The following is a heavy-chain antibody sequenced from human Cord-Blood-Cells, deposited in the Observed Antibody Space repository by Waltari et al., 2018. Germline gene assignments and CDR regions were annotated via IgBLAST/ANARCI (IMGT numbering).Heavy chain of an antibody. J-gene: IGHJ4*02. CDR3: AREGGYSGSYGY. CDR1: GFTFSSYE. Sequence: EVQLVESGGGLVQPGGSLRLSCAASGFTFSSYEMNWVRQAPGKVVEWVSYISSSGSNRYYADSVKGRVTISRDNAKTSLYLQMNSLRAEDTAVYYCAREGGYSGSYGYWGQGTLVTVSS. D-gene: IGHD1-26*01. CDR2: ISSSGSNR. V-gene: IGHV3-48*03.